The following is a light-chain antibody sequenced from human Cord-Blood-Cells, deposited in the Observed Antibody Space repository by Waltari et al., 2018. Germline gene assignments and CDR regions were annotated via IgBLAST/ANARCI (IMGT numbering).Light chain of an antibody. V-gene: IGKV1-5*03. CDR3: QQYNGYPYT. Sequence: DIQMTQSPSTLSASVGDRVTITCRASQSISSWLAWYQQKPGKAPKLLIYKASSLESGVLSRFSGSGSGTEFTLTISSLQPDDFATYYCQQYNGYPYTFGQGTKLEIK. CDR2: KAS. J-gene: IGKJ2*01. CDR1: QSISSW.